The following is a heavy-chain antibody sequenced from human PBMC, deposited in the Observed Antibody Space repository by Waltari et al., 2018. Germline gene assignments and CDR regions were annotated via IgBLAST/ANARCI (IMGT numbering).Heavy chain of an antibody. J-gene: IGHJ4*02. CDR3: ARVYSSSWYKDF. D-gene: IGHD6-13*01. CDR1: GGSISRSSYY. V-gene: IGHV4-39*01. Sequence: QLQLQESGPGLVKPSETLSLTCTVSGGSISRSSYYWGRLRQPPGKGLEWIGSIYYSGSTYYNPSLQSRVTISVDTSKNHFSLKLTSVTAADTAVYYCARVYSSSWYKDFWGQGTLVTVSS. CDR2: IYYSGST.